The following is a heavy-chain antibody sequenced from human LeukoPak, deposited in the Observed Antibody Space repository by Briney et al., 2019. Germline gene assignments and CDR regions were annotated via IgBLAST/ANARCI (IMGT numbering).Heavy chain of an antibody. D-gene: IGHD4-23*01. CDR2: IYTSGST. V-gene: IGHV4-4*07. J-gene: IGHJ3*02. Sequence: SETLSLTCTVSGGSISSYYWSWIRQPAGKGLEWIGRIYTSGSTNYNPSLKSRVTMSVDTSKNQFSLKLSPVTAADTAVYYCARDLAATTVITDAFDIWGQGTMVTVSS. CDR3: ARDLAATTVITDAFDI. CDR1: GGSISSYY.